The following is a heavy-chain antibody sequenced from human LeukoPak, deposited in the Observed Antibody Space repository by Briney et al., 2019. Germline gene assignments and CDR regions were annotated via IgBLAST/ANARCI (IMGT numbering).Heavy chain of an antibody. J-gene: IGHJ4*02. CDR2: IYHSGST. CDR1: GGSISSGGYS. V-gene: IGHV4-30-2*01. CDR3: ASINPSDYFDY. Sequence: PSQTLSLTCAASGGSISSGGYSWSWIRQPPGKGLEWIGYIYHSGSTYYNPSLKSRVTISVDRSKNQFSLKLSSVTAADTAVYYCASINPSDYFDYWGQGTLVTVSS.